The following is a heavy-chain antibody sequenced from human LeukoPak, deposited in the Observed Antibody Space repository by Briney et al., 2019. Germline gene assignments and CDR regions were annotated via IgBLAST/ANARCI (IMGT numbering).Heavy chain of an antibody. Sequence: GASVKVSCKASGYTFTNYDVNWVRQATGQGLKWMGWMNPNSGYTGHAQKFQGRVTMTRNTSISTAYMELSSLRSEDTAVYYCARGPAASHRNWFDPWGQGTLVTVSS. V-gene: IGHV1-8*01. D-gene: IGHD2-15*01. CDR2: MNPNSGYT. J-gene: IGHJ5*02. CDR1: GYTFTNYD. CDR3: ARGPAASHRNWFDP.